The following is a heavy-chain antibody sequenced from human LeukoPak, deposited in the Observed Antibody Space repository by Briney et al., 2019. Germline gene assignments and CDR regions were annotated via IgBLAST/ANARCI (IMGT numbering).Heavy chain of an antibody. CDR3: TTLFRQQLVDASDL. J-gene: IGHJ3*01. Sequence: GGSLRLSCVASGFTFSKFYMTWVRQAPGKGLEWVANIKEGGREKHYVDSVKGRFTISRDDAKNSLYLQMNSLRAEDTAVYYCTTLFRQQLVDASDLWGQGTMVTVSS. V-gene: IGHV3-7*01. D-gene: IGHD6-13*01. CDR1: GFTFSKFY. CDR2: IKEGGREK.